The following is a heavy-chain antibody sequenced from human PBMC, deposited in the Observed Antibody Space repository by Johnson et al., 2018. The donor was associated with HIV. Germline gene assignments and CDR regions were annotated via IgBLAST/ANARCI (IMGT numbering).Heavy chain of an antibody. CDR2: IKQDGSEK. J-gene: IGHJ3*02. V-gene: IGHV3-33*06. CDR1: GFTFSSYG. D-gene: IGHD6-13*01. Sequence: QMLLVESGGGVVQPGRSLRLSCAASGFTFSSYGMHWVRQAPGKGLEWVANIKQDGSEKYYVDSVKGRFTISRDNSKNTLYLQMNSLRAEDTAVYYCAKTFPLTAAGFPLNAFDIWGQGTMVTVSS. CDR3: AKTFPLTAAGFPLNAFDI.